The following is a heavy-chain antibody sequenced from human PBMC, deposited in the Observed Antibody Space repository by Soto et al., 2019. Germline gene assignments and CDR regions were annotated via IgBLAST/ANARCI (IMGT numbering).Heavy chain of an antibody. CDR1: GGSISSSSYY. V-gene: IGHV4-39*05. D-gene: IGHD2-2*01. J-gene: IGHJ4*02. Sequence: SRTPYLTCTVSGGSISSSSYYWGWIRQPPGKGPEWIGSIYYSGSTYYNPSLKSRVTISVDTSKNQFSRKLSSVPAADTAVYYFAFGALVPAAAQGLFWGQGTLVIVSS. CDR2: IYYSGST. CDR3: AFGALVPAAAQGLF.